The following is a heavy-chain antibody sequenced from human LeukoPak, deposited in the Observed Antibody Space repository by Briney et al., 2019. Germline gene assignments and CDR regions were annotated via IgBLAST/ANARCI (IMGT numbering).Heavy chain of an antibody. V-gene: IGHV3-23*01. D-gene: IGHD3-10*01. CDR3: AKNALNYYGSGSHEYFQH. Sequence: GGSLRLSCAASGFTFSSYGMSWVRQAPGKGLEWVSAISGSGGSTYYADSVKGRFTISRDNSKNTLYLQMNSLRAEDTAVYYCAKNALNYYGSGSHEYFQHWGQGTLVTVSS. CDR1: GFTFSSYG. J-gene: IGHJ1*01. CDR2: ISGSGGST.